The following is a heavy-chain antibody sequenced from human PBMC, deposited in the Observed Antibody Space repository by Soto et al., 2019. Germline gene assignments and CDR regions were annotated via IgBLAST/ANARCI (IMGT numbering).Heavy chain of an antibody. D-gene: IGHD1-7*01. CDR2: INPNSGGT. CDR3: ARDAGGADWNYADEGHY. CDR1: GYTFTGYY. Sequence: ASVKVSCKASGYTFTGYYMHWVRQAPGQGLEWMGWINPNSGGTNYAQKFQGRVTMTRDTSISTAYMELSRLRSDDTAVYYCARDAGGADWNYADEGHYWGQGTLVTVS. V-gene: IGHV1-2*02. J-gene: IGHJ4*02.